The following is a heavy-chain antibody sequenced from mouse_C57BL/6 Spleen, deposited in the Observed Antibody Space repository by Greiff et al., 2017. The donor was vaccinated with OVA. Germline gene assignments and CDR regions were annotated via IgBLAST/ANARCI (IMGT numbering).Heavy chain of an antibody. CDR1: GYTFTSYW. D-gene: IGHD1-1*01. J-gene: IGHJ1*03. V-gene: IGHV1-55*01. Sequence: QVQLQQPGAELVKPGASVKMSCKASGYTFTSYWITWVKQRPGQGLEWIGDIYPGSGSTNYNEKFKSKATLTVDTSSRTTYMQLSILTSEDSAVDYWARSYYGSSYWYFDVWGTGTTVTVSS. CDR2: IYPGSGST. CDR3: ARSYYGSSYWYFDV.